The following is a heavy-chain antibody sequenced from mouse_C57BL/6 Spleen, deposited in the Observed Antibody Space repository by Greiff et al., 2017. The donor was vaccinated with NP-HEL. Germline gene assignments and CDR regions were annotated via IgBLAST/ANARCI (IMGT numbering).Heavy chain of an antibody. V-gene: IGHV5-12*01. D-gene: IGHD4-1*01. Sequence: EVNVVESGGGLVQPGGSLKLSCAASGFTFSDYYMYWVRQTPEKRLEWVAYISNGGGSTYYPDTVKGRFTISRDNAKNTLYLQMSRLKSEDTAMYYCARQDGTGFDYWGQGTTLTVSS. J-gene: IGHJ2*01. CDR2: ISNGGGST. CDR1: GFTFSDYY. CDR3: ARQDGTGFDY.